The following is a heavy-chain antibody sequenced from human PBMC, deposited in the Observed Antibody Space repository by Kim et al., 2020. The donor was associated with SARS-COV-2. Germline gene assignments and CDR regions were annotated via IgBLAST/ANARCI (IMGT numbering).Heavy chain of an antibody. CDR1: GFTFSSYA. D-gene: IGHD1-20*01. CDR3: AKDRAPITTEPPELDY. V-gene: IGHV3-23*01. CDR2: IRATGGVT. Sequence: VGSLRLSCAASGFTFSSYAMSWVRQAPGKGLEWVSTIRATGGVTYYVDSVKGRFTISRDNSKNTAYLQMNSLRAEDTAVYFCAKDRAPITTEPPELDYLG. J-gene: IGHJ4*01.